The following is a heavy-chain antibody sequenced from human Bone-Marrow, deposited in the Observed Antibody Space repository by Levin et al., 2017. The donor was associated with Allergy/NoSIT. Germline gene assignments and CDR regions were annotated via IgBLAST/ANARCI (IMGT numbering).Heavy chain of an antibody. CDR1: GFTFSSYA. CDR3: ARDGVPSSIAARRVTSKLDY. CDR2: ISYDGSNK. D-gene: IGHD6-6*01. Sequence: PGESLKISCAASGFTFSSYAMHWVRQAPGKGLEWVAVISYDGSNKYYADSVKGRFTISRDNSKNTLYLQMNSLRAEDTAVYYCARDGVPSSIAARRVTSKLDYWGQGTLVTVSS. V-gene: IGHV3-30-3*01. J-gene: IGHJ4*02.